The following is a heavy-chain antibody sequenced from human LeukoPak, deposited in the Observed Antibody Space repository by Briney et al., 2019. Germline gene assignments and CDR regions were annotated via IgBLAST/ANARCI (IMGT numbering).Heavy chain of an antibody. Sequence: PGGSLRLSCAASGFIFNNAWMRWVRRAPGKGLEWVGRIKSKVDGGTPAYAAPVKGRFTISRDDSKNTLYVQMNSLETEDTAVYYCTTVTDGGSDYWGQGTLVTVSS. V-gene: IGHV3-15*01. J-gene: IGHJ4*02. CDR1: GFIFNNAW. CDR2: IKSKVDGGTP. D-gene: IGHD2-8*01. CDR3: TTVTDGGSDY.